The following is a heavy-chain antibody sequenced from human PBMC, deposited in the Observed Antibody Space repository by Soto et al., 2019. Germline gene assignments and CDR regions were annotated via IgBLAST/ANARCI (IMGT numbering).Heavy chain of an antibody. CDR2: ISGSGDSA. V-gene: IGHV3-23*01. CDR3: GKERRGSGWSVCNF. CDR1: GFIFRDYA. J-gene: IGHJ4*02. Sequence: VQLLESGGGLVQPGGSLRLSCAASGFIFRDYAMNWVRQAPGKGLEWVSDISGSGDSARYADSVKGRFTISRDNSRNTLYLQIHSLRVDDTAVYYWGKERRGSGWSVCNFWCQGTLVTGSS. D-gene: IGHD6-19*01.